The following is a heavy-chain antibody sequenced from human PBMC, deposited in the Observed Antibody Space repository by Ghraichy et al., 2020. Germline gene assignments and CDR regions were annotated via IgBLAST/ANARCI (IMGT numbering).Heavy chain of an antibody. CDR1: GGSISSGGYY. Sequence: SETLSLTCTVSGGSISSGGYYWSWIRQHPGKGLEWIGYIYYSGSTYYNPSLKSRVTISVDTSKNQFSLKLSSVTAADTAVYYCARDRLTWSDSSGYYCGVLDYWGQGTLVTVSS. D-gene: IGHD3-22*01. V-gene: IGHV4-31*03. CDR2: IYYSGST. J-gene: IGHJ4*02. CDR3: ARDRLTWSDSSGYYCGVLDY.